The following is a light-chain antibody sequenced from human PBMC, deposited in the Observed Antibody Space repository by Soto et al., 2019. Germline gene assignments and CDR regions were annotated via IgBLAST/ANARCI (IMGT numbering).Light chain of an antibody. Sequence: ETVLTQSPGTLSLSPGERATLSCRASQTIRSNYLAWYRQTPGQAPRLRIYGASKRATGIADRFSGSGSGTDFTLIISSLEPEDFALYYCHQYGSSPWTFGQGTKVEIK. CDR1: QTIRSNY. V-gene: IGKV3-20*01. CDR2: GAS. J-gene: IGKJ1*01. CDR3: HQYGSSPWT.